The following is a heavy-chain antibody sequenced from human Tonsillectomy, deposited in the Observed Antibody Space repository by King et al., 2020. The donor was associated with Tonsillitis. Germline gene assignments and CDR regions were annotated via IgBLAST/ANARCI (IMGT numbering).Heavy chain of an antibody. CDR1: GYTFTSYD. V-gene: IGHV1-8*02. CDR2: MNPNSGNT. Sequence: QVQLVESGAEVKKPGASVKVSCKASGYTFTSYDFNWVRQATGQGLEWMGWMNPNSGNTGYAQKFQGRVTMTRNTSISTAYMELSSLRSDDTAVYYCARSGAYNILTGFYRDIDYWGQGTLVTVSS. J-gene: IGHJ4*02. CDR3: ARSGAYNILTGFYRDIDY. D-gene: IGHD3-9*01.